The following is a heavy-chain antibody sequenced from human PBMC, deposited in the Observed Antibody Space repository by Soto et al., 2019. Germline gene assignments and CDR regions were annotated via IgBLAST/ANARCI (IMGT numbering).Heavy chain of an antibody. CDR1: GFTFSSYW. D-gene: IGHD3-22*01. Sequence: GGSLRLSCAASGFTFSSYWMSWVRQAPGKGLEWVANIKQDGSEKYYVDSVKGRFTISRDNAKNSLYLQMNSLRAEDTAVYYCARGHLYYYDSSGYQNVDYWGQGTLVTVSS. V-gene: IGHV3-7*01. J-gene: IGHJ4*02. CDR3: ARGHLYYYDSSGYQNVDY. CDR2: IKQDGSEK.